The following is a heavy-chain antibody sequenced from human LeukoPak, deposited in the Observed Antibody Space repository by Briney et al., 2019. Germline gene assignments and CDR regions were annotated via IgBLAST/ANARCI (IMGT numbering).Heavy chain of an antibody. V-gene: IGHV4-38-2*02. J-gene: IGHJ4*02. CDR1: GYSISSGYY. D-gene: IGHD6-6*01. Sequence: PSETLSLTCTVSGYSISSGYYWGWFRQPPGKGLEWIGSIYHSGSTYYNPSLKSRVTISVDTSKNQISLKLSSVTAADTAVYYCARAPTGRVFDYWGQGTLVTVSS. CDR2: IYHSGST. CDR3: ARAPTGRVFDY.